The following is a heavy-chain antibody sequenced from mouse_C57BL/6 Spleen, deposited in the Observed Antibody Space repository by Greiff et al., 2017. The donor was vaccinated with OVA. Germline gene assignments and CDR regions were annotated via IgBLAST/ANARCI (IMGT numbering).Heavy chain of an antibody. V-gene: IGHV3-6*01. CDR1: GYSITSGYY. D-gene: IGHD4-1*01. CDR3: AREGTGTPFDY. Sequence: EVQLVESGPGLVKPSQSLSLTCSVTGYSITSGYYWNWIRQFPGNKLEWMGYISYDGSNNYNPSLKNRISITRDTSKNQFFLKLNSVTTEDTATYYCAREGTGTPFDYWGQGTTLTVSS. CDR2: ISYDGSN. J-gene: IGHJ2*01.